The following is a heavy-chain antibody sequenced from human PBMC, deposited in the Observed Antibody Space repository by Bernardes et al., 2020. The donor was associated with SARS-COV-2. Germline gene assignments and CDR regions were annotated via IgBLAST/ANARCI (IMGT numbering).Heavy chain of an antibody. J-gene: IGHJ6*02. CDR1: GGSISSGGYY. CDR3: ARLRITIFGVAHLDV. CDR2: IYYSGST. Sequence: SETLSLTCTVSGGSISSGGYYWSWIRQHPGKGLEWIGYIYYSGSTYYNPPLKSPVTISVDTSKNQFSLKLSPVTAADTAVYYCARLRITIFGVAHLDVWGQGTTVTVSS. V-gene: IGHV4-31*01. D-gene: IGHD3-3*01.